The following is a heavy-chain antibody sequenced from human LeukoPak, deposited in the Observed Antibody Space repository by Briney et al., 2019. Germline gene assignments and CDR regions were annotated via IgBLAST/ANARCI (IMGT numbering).Heavy chain of an antibody. J-gene: IGHJ4*02. D-gene: IGHD6-19*01. V-gene: IGHV3-30*18. CDR3: AKDGAVAGPEYYFDY. Sequence: GRSLRLSCAASGFTFSNYGMHWVRQAPGKGLEWVTVIAYDGSNEYYADSVKGRFTISRDNSKNTLYLQMNSLRAEDTAVYYCAKDGAVAGPEYYFDYWGQGTLVTVSS. CDR2: IAYDGSNE. CDR1: GFTFSNYG.